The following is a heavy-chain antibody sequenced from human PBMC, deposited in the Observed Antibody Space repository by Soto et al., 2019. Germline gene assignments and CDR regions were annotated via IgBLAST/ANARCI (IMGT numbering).Heavy chain of an antibody. V-gene: IGHV1-18*01. CDR1: GYTFTSYG. Sequence: ASVKVSCKASGYTFTSYGISWVRQAPGQGLEWMGWISAYNGNTNYAQKLQGRVTMTTDTSTSTAYMELRSLRSDDTAVYYCARAVVVAAYSKGPLDAFDIWGQGTMVTVSS. J-gene: IGHJ3*02. CDR2: ISAYNGNT. D-gene: IGHD2-15*01. CDR3: ARAVVVAAYSKGPLDAFDI.